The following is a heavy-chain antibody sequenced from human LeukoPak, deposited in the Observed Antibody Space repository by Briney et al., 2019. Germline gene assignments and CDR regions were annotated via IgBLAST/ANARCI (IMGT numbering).Heavy chain of an antibody. CDR1: GGSISNYY. J-gene: IGHJ4*02. Sequence: PSETLSLTCTVPGGSISNYYWSWIRQPPGKGLEWIGYAHYSGSTNYNPSLESRVTISVGTSNNQFSLKLSSVTAADTAVYFCARDLSGSYYHDWGQGTLVTVSS. CDR3: ARDLSGSYYHD. CDR2: AHYSGST. V-gene: IGHV4-59*01. D-gene: IGHD1-26*01.